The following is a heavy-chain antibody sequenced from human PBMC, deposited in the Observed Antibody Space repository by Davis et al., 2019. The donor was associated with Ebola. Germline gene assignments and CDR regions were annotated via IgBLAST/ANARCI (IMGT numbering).Heavy chain of an antibody. CDR3: ARSRYYDFWSGYYPGYYYYGMDV. CDR2: INSDGSTT. D-gene: IGHD3-3*01. CDR1: GFTFSSYW. V-gene: IGHV3-74*01. J-gene: IGHJ6*02. Sequence: PGGSLRLSCAASGFTFSSYWMHWVRQAPGKGLVWVSRINSDGSTTSYADSVKGRFTISRDNAKNTLCLQMNSLRAEDTAVYYCARSRYYDFWSGYYPGYYYYGMDVWGQGTTVTVSS.